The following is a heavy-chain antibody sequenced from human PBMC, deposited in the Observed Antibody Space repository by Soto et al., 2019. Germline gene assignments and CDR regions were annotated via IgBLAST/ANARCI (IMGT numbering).Heavy chain of an antibody. D-gene: IGHD4-17*01. CDR1: GFRFSDYS. Sequence: EVQLLESGGGLVHPGGSLRLSCAASGFRFSDYSMNWVRQAPGKGLEWVSYITSSGDSIYYADSVKGRFTVSRDNAKNLLFLQMNSLRDEDTAVYYCARLPKGSTVTSWGQGTLVTVSS. J-gene: IGHJ4*02. CDR2: ITSSGDSI. V-gene: IGHV3-48*02. CDR3: ARLPKGSTVTS.